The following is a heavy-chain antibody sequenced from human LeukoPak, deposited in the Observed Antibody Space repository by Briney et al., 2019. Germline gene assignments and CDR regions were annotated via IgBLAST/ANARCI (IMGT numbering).Heavy chain of an antibody. J-gene: IGHJ4*02. CDR2: INPSSAGT. D-gene: IGHD5-24*01. V-gene: IGHV1-46*01. CDR3: AREGDVYSFDY. CDR1: GYTFPNYH. Sequence: GASVKVSCKASGYTFPNYHMHWVRQAPGQGLEWMGIINPSSAGTSYAQKFQGRVAVTRDTSTSTVYMEVSSLTSEETAVYYCAREGDVYSFDYWGQGTLVTVSS.